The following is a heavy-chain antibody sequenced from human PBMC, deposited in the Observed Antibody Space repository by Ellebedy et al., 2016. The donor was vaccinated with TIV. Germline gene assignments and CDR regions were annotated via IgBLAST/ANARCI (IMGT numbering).Heavy chain of an antibody. CDR2: IKSKTDGGTT. Sequence: GGSLRLXXAASGFIFTNAWMNWVRQAPGKGLEWVGRIKSKTDGGTTDYAAPVKGRFTISRDDSKNTLYLQINSLKIEDTAVYYCTTYTSGWFEGNVWGQGTTVTVSS. D-gene: IGHD6-19*01. CDR3: TTYTSGWFEGNV. J-gene: IGHJ6*02. V-gene: IGHV3-15*07. CDR1: GFIFTNAW.